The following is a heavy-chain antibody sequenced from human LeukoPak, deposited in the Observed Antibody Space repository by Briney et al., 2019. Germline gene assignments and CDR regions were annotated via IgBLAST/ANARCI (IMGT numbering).Heavy chain of an antibody. J-gene: IGHJ4*02. V-gene: IGHV4-38-2*01. CDR3: ARVVPAATEDYYFDH. CDR1: GYSISSGYY. CDR2: IYHSGST. Sequence: SETLSLTCAVSGYSISSGYYWGWIRQPPGKGLEWIGSIYHSGSTYYNPSLKSRVTISVDTSKNQFSLKLSSVTAADTAVYCCARVVPAATEDYYFDHWGQGTLVTVSS. D-gene: IGHD2-2*01.